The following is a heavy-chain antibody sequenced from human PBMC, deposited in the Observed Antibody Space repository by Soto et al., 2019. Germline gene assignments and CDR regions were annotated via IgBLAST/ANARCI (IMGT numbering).Heavy chain of an antibody. CDR3: ARRV. Sequence: EVQVSESGGGLVQPGGSLRLSCATSGFTFSHYPMNWVRQAPGKGLEWVSGISAGGDRTYYADSVKGRFTIFRDNSKNSVSLQMHSLRVEDTAVYYCARRVWGQGTLVTVSS. CDR2: ISAGGDRT. J-gene: IGHJ4*02. V-gene: IGHV3-23*01. CDR1: GFTFSHYP.